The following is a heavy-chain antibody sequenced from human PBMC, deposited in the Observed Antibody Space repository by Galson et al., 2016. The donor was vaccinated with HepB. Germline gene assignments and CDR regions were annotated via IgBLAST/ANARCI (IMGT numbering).Heavy chain of an antibody. J-gene: IGHJ6*02. Sequence: SVKVSCKASGGTFSNYVISWVRQAPGQGLEWMGGIIPIFATANYTQKFQGRVSFTADESTNTAYMELSSLKSEDTAVFFCARSPQDNDLSTGYHLDYYYYGMDAWGQGTTVIVSS. V-gene: IGHV1-69*13. CDR3: ARSPQDNDLSTGYHLDYYYYGMDA. CDR2: IIPIFATA. D-gene: IGHD3-9*01. CDR1: GGTFSNYV.